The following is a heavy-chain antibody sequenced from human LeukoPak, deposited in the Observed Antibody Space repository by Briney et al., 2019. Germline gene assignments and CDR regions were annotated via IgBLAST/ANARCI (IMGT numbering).Heavy chain of an antibody. CDR3: ARDLVTVTKGFDI. CDR1: ADSFSSHY. J-gene: IGHJ3*02. D-gene: IGHD4-17*01. Sequence: SETLSLTCAVSADSFSSHYWTWIRQPPGKGLECIGYISYIGSTNYNPSLKSRVTISIDTSKNQFSLKLSSVTAADTAVYHCARDLVTVTKGFDIWGQGKMVTVSS. CDR2: ISYIGST. V-gene: IGHV4-59*11.